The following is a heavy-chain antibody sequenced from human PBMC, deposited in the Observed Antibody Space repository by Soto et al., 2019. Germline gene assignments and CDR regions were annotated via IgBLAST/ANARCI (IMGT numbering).Heavy chain of an antibody. J-gene: IGHJ6*02. CDR1: GFTFSSYA. V-gene: IGHV3-30-3*01. CDR2: ISYDGSNK. D-gene: IGHD3-10*01. CDR3: ARALGETLTNVDYDSGGRDF. Sequence: PGGSLRLTCAASGFTFSSYALHWVRQAPGKGLERVAVISYDGSNKYYADSVKSRFTISRDNSKNTQYLQMNSLRAEDKAVYYYARALGETLTNVDYDSGGRDFWGQGTTVTVSS.